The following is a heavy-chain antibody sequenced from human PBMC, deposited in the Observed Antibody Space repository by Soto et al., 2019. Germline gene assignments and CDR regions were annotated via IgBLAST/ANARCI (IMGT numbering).Heavy chain of an antibody. CDR2: IDPSDSYT. D-gene: IGHD3-22*01. Sequence: PVESLTISCKVAGYSFTSYWIIWVLQMPGKGLEWMGRIDPSDSYTNYSPSFQGHVTISADKSTSTAYLQWSSLKSSDTAMYYCARTSTYFFDRSGYFSPTPLDAFDIWGQGTMVTVS. CDR1: GYSFTSYW. J-gene: IGHJ3*02. CDR3: ARTSTYFFDRSGYFSPTPLDAFDI. V-gene: IGHV5-10-1*01.